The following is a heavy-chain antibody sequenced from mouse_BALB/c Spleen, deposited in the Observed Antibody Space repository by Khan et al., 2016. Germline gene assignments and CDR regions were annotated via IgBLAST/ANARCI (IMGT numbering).Heavy chain of an antibody. CDR1: GFTFSNYG. CDR2: ISSGGST. Sequence: EVELVESGGGLVKPGGSLKLSCAAPGFTFSNYGMSWVRQTPEKRLEWVAYISSGGSTYYPDRVKGCFTISRDNARNILNLQMISLRSEDTARDYCAREDNGNYGDYFNYWGQGTTLTVSS. J-gene: IGHJ2*01. V-gene: IGHV5-6-5*01. CDR3: AREDNGNYGDYFNY. D-gene: IGHD2-1*01.